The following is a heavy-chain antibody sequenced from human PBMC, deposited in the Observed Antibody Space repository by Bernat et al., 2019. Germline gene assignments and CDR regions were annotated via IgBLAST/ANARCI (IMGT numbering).Heavy chain of an antibody. CDR3: ARSPLEIVEENDFDY. Sequence: QVQLQESGPGLVKPSQTLSLTCTVSGGSISSGDYYWSWIRQPPGKGLEWIGYIYYSGSTYYNPSLKSRVTISVDTSKKQFYLKLSSVTAADTAVYYCARSPLEIVEENDFDYWGQGTRVTVSS. D-gene: IGHD3-22*01. CDR1: GGSISSGDYY. CDR2: IYYSGST. V-gene: IGHV4-30-4*01. J-gene: IGHJ4*02.